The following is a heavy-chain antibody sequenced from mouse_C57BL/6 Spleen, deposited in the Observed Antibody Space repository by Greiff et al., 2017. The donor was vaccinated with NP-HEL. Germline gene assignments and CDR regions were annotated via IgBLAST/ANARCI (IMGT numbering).Heavy chain of an antibody. J-gene: IGHJ2*01. Sequence: QVQLQQPGAELVMPGASVKLSCKASGYTFTSYWMHWVKQRPGQGLEWIGEIDPSDSYTNYNQKFEGKSTLTVDKSSSTAYMQLSSLTSEDSAVYYCATTAQSLYYFDYWGQGTTLTVSS. CDR1: GYTFTSYW. CDR3: ATTAQSLYYFDY. CDR2: IDPSDSYT. D-gene: IGHD3-2*02. V-gene: IGHV1-69*01.